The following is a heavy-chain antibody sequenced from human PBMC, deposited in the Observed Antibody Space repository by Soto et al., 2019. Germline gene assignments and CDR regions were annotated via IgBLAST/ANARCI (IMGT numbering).Heavy chain of an antibody. J-gene: IGHJ5*02. D-gene: IGHD2-2*01. V-gene: IGHV1-18*01. Sequence: QVQLVQSGAEVKQPGASVKVSCKASGYTFTSYGISWVRQAPGQGLEWMGWISAYNGNTNYAQKLQGRVTMTTDTSTSTAYMELRSLRSDDTAVYYCARDRVCSSTSCYEAWFDPWGQGTLVTVSS. CDR1: GYTFTSYG. CDR2: ISAYNGNT. CDR3: ARDRVCSSTSCYEAWFDP.